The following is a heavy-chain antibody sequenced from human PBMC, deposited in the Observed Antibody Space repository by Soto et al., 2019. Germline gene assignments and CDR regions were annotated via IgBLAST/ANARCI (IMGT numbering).Heavy chain of an antibody. V-gene: IGHV3-33*08. Sequence: QVQLVESGGGVVQPGRSLRLSCAASGFTFSSYAMHWVRQAPGKGLEWVAVIWYDGSDKYYADSVKGRFTIFRDNSRNTLYLQMNSLRAEDTAIYYCARDQGDGWGQGTLVTVSS. CDR2: IWYDGSDK. J-gene: IGHJ4*02. CDR3: ARDQGDG. D-gene: IGHD2-21*02. CDR1: GFTFSSYA.